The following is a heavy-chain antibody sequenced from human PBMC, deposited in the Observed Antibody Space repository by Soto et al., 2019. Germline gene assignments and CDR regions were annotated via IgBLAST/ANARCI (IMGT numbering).Heavy chain of an antibody. CDR3: VRSVAVPAAPDY. V-gene: IGHV1-3*01. Sequence: QVQLVQSGAEVNKPWASVKVSCKASGYTFTSYAMHWVRQAPGQRLEWMGWINAGNGNTKYSQKFQGRVTITRDTSASTAYMELSSLSSEDTAVYYCVRSVAVPAAPDYWGQGTLVTVSS. CDR2: INAGNGNT. CDR1: GYTFTSYA. J-gene: IGHJ4*02. D-gene: IGHD2-2*01.